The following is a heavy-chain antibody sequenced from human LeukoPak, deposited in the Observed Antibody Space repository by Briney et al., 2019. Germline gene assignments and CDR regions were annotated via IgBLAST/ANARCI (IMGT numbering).Heavy chain of an antibody. Sequence: GGSLRLSCAASGFTFSSYAMHWVRQAPGKGLEWVAVISYDGSNKYYADSVKGRSTISRDNSKNTLYLQMNSLRAEDTAVYYCARGKYGSGSYPFDYWGQGTLVTVSS. CDR3: ARGKYGSGSYPFDY. CDR1: GFTFSSYA. J-gene: IGHJ4*02. D-gene: IGHD3-10*01. V-gene: IGHV3-30*04. CDR2: ISYDGSNK.